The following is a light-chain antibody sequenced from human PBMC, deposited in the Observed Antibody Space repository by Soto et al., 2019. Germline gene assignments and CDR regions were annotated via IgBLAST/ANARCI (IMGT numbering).Light chain of an antibody. CDR2: GAS. V-gene: IGKV3-20*01. Sequence: EIVLTQSPGTVSLSPGQRAALSCRASQSVRSRSLAWYQQKPGQTPRLLIYGASSRATGIPDRFSGSGSGTDFSLIISRLEPEDFAVYYCQQYGNSPLTFGQGTKVEIK. J-gene: IGKJ1*01. CDR1: QSVRSRS. CDR3: QQYGNSPLT.